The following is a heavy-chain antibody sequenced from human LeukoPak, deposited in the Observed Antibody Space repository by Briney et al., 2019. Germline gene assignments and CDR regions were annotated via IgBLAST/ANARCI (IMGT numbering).Heavy chain of an antibody. Sequence: PSETLSLTCTVSGYSISSGYYWGWIRQPPGKGLEWIGSIAHSGNTYYNASLKSRVTISVDTSKNQFSLKLSSVTAADTAVYYCARAYYYGSGSYYNVFHYYYMDVWGKGTTVTISS. D-gene: IGHD3-10*01. CDR2: IAHSGNT. J-gene: IGHJ6*03. V-gene: IGHV4-38-2*02. CDR3: ARAYYYGSGSYYNVFHYYYMDV. CDR1: GYSISSGYY.